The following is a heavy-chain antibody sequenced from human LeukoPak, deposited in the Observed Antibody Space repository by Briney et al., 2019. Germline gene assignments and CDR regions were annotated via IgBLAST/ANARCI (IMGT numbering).Heavy chain of an antibody. CDR1: GSTFSTYW. CDR3: PRVSRSALNHTPHY. J-gene: IGHJ4*02. D-gene: IGHD1-14*01. V-gene: IGHV3-7*03. CDR2: IKQDGSEK. Sequence: GGALRLSCAASGSTFSTYWRSWVGQARGKGLEGVANIKQDGSEKYYVDSVKGRFTTSRDNAKTSLYLQMNTLRPEDTAVCYCPRVSRSALNHTPHYSGQGTLVTVSS.